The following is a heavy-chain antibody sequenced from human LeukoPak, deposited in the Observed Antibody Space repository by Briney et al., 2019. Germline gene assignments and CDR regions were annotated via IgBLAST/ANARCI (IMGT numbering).Heavy chain of an antibody. D-gene: IGHD1-1*01. V-gene: IGHV3-30-3*01. CDR1: GFTFSSYA. CDR3: ARVPSPQLGYFDY. Sequence: GSLRLSCAASGFTFSSYAMHWVRQAPGKGLEWVAVISYDGSNKYYADSVKGRFTISRDNSKNTLYLQMNSLRAEDTAVYYCARVPSPQLGYFDYWGQGTLVTVSS. J-gene: IGHJ4*02. CDR2: ISYDGSNK.